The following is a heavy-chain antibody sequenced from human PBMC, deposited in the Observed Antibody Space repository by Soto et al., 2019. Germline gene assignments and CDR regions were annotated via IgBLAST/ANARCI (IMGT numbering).Heavy chain of an antibody. CDR2: IWYDGSNK. D-gene: IGHD1-26*01. CDR3: ARAQYTGSYFDACDV. CDR1: GFSFSSYG. Sequence: GGSLRLSCAASGFSFSSYGMHWVRQAPGKRLDWVAVIWYDGSNKYYAESVKGRFTISRDNSENTLYVQMNSLTVEDTAVYYCARAQYTGSYFDACDVWGQGTMVTVS. J-gene: IGHJ3*01. V-gene: IGHV3-33*03.